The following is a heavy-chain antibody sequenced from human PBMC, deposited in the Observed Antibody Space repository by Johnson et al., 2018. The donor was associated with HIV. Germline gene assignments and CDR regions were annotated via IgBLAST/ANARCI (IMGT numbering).Heavy chain of an antibody. CDR3: AGNVVAPAAYAFDI. Sequence: VQLVESGGDLVQPGGSLRLSCAASGFTVNNKYMSWVRQPPGKGLEWVSVIYSGGSPYYADSVKRRFTISRDSSKNTLYLQMNSLRAEDTAVYYCAGNVVAPAAYAFDIWGQGTMVTVSS. V-gene: IGHV3-66*01. CDR2: IYSGGSP. D-gene: IGHD2-2*01. CDR1: GFTVNNKY. J-gene: IGHJ3*02.